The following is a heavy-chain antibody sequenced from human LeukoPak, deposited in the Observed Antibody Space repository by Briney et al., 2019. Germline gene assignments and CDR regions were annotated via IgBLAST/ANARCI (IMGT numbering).Heavy chain of an antibody. V-gene: IGHV3-48*04. CDR3: ARESLGYCSGSTCYYFYMDF. D-gene: IGHD2-15*01. CDR2: ISGSSSTI. CDR1: GFTFSSYS. Sequence: GGSLRLSCAASGFTFSSYSMNWVRQAPGKGLERLSYISGSSSTIYYADSVKGRFTISRDNAKNSQYLQMNSLRAEDTAVYYCARESLGYCSGSTCYYFYMDFWGKGTTVTVSS. J-gene: IGHJ6*03.